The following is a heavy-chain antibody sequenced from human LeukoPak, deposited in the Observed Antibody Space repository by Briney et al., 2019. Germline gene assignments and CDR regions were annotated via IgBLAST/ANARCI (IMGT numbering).Heavy chain of an antibody. J-gene: IGHJ4*02. V-gene: IGHV1-3*01. CDR2: INAGNGNT. CDR3: ARIRSWNSGYDSLDH. Sequence: ASVKVSCKASGYTFTSYAMHWVRQAPGQRLEWMGWINAGNGNTKYSQKFQGRVTITRDASASTAYMELSSLRSEDTAVYYCARIRSWNSGYDSLDHWGQGTLVTVSS. D-gene: IGHD5-12*01. CDR1: GYTFTSYA.